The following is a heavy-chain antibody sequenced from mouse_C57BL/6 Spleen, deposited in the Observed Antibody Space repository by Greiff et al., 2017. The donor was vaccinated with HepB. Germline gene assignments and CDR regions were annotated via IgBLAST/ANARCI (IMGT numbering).Heavy chain of an antibody. D-gene: IGHD1-2*01. Sequence: EVQLVESEGGLVQPGRSMKLSCTASGFTFSDYYMAWVRQVPEKGLEWVANINYDGSSTYYLDSLKSRFIISRDNAKNILYLQMSSLKSEDTATYYCARGSFDYWGQGTSVTVSS. CDR1: GFTFSDYY. J-gene: IGHJ4*01. CDR2: INYDGSST. V-gene: IGHV5-16*01. CDR3: ARGSFDY.